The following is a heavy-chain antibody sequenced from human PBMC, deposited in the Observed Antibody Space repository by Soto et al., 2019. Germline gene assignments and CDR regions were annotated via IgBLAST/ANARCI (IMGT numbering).Heavy chain of an antibody. CDR1: GFTFSSYA. Sequence: GGSLRLSCAASGFTFSSYAMHWVRQAPGKGLEWVALISYDGSDKDYADSVKGRFTISRDNSRNTLFLQMNSLRAEDTAVYYCARGSVAGSYYYYGMDVWGQGTTVTVS. CDR3: ARGSVAGSYYYYGMDV. J-gene: IGHJ6*02. D-gene: IGHD6-19*01. V-gene: IGHV3-30-3*01. CDR2: ISYDGSDK.